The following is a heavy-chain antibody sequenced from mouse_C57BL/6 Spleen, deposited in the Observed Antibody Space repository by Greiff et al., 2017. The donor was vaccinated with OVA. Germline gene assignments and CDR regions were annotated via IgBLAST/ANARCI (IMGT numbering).Heavy chain of an antibody. Sequence: QVQLQQSGPELVKPGASVKISCKASGYAFSSSWMNWVKQRPGKGLEWIGRIYPGDGDTNYNGKFKGKATLTADKSSSTAYMQLSSLTSEDSAVYFCARRVYYGSSYNYAMDYWGQGTSVTVSS. CDR3: ARRVYYGSSYNYAMDY. V-gene: IGHV1-82*01. CDR1: GYAFSSSW. D-gene: IGHD1-1*01. CDR2: IYPGDGDT. J-gene: IGHJ4*01.